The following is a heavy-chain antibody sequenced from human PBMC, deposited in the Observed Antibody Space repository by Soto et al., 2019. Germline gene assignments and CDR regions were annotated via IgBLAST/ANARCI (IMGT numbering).Heavy chain of an antibody. CDR1: GGSISSGDYY. Sequence: SETLSLTCTVSGGSISSGDYYWSWIRQPPGKGLEWIGYIYYSGSTYYNPSLKSRVTISVDTSKNQFSLKLSSVTAADTAVYYCARSEFPPAVGYYYYGMDVWGQGTTVTVSS. V-gene: IGHV4-30-4*01. CDR2: IYYSGST. J-gene: IGHJ6*02. D-gene: IGHD2-15*01. CDR3: ARSEFPPAVGYYYYGMDV.